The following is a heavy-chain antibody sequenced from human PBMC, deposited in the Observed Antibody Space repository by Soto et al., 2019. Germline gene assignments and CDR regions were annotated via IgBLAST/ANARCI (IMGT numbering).Heavy chain of an antibody. CDR2: VHHSWGS. V-gene: IGHV4-59*08. D-gene: IGHD3-10*01. J-gene: IGHJ6*02. CDR3: ARQGFGPLHGLVDV. Sequence: QVQLQESGPGLVKPSETLSLSCTVSGGSISSYYWSWFRQSPGKRMEWIGYVHHSWGSSYNPSLPRXVSXALDTSKSQFSLKVTSVTATDTAVYYCARQGFGPLHGLVDVWGQGTTVTVSS. CDR1: GGSISSYY.